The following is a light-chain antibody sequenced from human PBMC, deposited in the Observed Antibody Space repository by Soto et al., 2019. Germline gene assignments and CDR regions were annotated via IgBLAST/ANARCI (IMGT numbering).Light chain of an antibody. CDR3: QTWAPGIVV. CDR1: SGHSTFA. Sequence: QPVLTQSPSASASLGASVKLTCTLSSGHSTFAIAWHQQQPGKGPRYLMKLNSDGSHRKGDGIPDRFSGSSSGAERYLSISSLQSEDEADYYCQTWAPGIVVFGGGTKLTVL. CDR2: LNSDGSH. J-gene: IGLJ2*01. V-gene: IGLV4-69*01.